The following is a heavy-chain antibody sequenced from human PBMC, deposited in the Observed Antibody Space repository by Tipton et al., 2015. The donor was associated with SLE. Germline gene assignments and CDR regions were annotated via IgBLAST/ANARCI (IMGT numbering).Heavy chain of an antibody. V-gene: IGHV3-23*03. CDR2: IYSGGST. J-gene: IGHJ4*02. D-gene: IGHD1-26*01. CDR1: GFTFDDYG. CDR3: AKGPWEYYFDY. Sequence: SLRLSCAASGFTFDDYGMSWVRQAPGKGLEWVSVIYSGGSTYYADSVKGRFTISRDNSKNTLYLQMNSLRAEDTAVYYCAKGPWEYYFDYWGQGTLVTVSS.